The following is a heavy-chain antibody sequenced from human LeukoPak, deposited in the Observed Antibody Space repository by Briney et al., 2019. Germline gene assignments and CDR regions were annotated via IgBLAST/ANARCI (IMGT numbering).Heavy chain of an antibody. V-gene: IGHV3-74*01. D-gene: IGHD2-15*01. CDR1: GFTFNSYW. J-gene: IGHJ3*02. Sequence: QPGGSLRLSCAASGFTFNSYWFHWVRQAPGKGVVGVSRMNSDGSDTIYADSVNGRFTISRDNAKTTVYLQMNSLKAEDTAVYYCARGGYHHGFDIWGQGTMVTVSS. CDR3: ARGGYHHGFDI. CDR2: MNSDGSDT.